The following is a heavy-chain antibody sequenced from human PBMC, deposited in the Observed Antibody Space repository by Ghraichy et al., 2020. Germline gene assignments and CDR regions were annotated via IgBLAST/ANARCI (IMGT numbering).Heavy chain of an antibody. Sequence: LSLTCAASGFTFSYYAMNWVRQAPGKGLEWVSTIGGSGGSTYYADSVKGRFTISRDTSTYTLYLQMNSLRAEDTAVYYCAKARGYTYGPTHFDYWGQGTLVTVSS. J-gene: IGHJ4*02. V-gene: IGHV3-23*01. CDR1: GFTFSYYA. CDR2: IGGSGGST. D-gene: IGHD5-18*01. CDR3: AKARGYTYGPTHFDY.